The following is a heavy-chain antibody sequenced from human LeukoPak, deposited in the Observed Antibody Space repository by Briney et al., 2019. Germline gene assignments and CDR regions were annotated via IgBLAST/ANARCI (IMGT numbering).Heavy chain of an antibody. CDR2: IYYSGST. J-gene: IGHJ4*02. D-gene: IGHD1-7*01. V-gene: IGHV4-39*01. CDR1: GFTFSSYG. CDR3: ARRNYYFDY. Sequence: GSLRLSCAASGFTFSSYGMHWVRQAPGKGLEWVASIYYSGSTYYNPSLKSRLTISVDTSKNQFPLKLSSVTAADTAVYYCARRNYYFDYWGQGTLVTVSS.